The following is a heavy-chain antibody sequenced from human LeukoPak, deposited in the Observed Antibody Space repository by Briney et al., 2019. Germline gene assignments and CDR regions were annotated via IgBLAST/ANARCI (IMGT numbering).Heavy chain of an antibody. D-gene: IGHD2-15*01. Sequence: GGSLRLSCAASGFXFSSYTINWVRQAPGKGLEWVSSITSSSFNIYYADSVRGRFTISRDNAKTSLYLQMNSLRAEDTAVYYCARISCSGGTCYYYFDYWDQGTLVTVSS. CDR3: ARISCSGGTCYYYFDY. J-gene: IGHJ4*02. V-gene: IGHV3-21*01. CDR1: GFXFSSYT. CDR2: ITSSSFNI.